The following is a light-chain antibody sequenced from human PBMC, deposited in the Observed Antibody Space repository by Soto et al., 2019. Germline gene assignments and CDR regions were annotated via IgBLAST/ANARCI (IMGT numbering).Light chain of an antibody. V-gene: IGKV3-15*01. CDR3: QQYHKWPIT. J-gene: IGKJ5*01. CDR1: QSVSVN. Sequence: EIVLTQSPPTLSVSPGDSATLSCRASQSVSVNLAWYQQNPGQAPRLLIYRASTRVTVIPARFSGSGSETEFTLTISSLQSEDSAVYYCQQYHKWPITFGQGTRLDIK. CDR2: RAS.